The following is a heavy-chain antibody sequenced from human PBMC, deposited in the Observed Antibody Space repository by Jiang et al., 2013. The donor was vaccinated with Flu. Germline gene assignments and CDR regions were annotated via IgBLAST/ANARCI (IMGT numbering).Heavy chain of an antibody. CDR2: IYTSGSA. J-gene: IGHJ3*02. V-gene: IGHV4-61*02. D-gene: IGHD3-3*01. CDR3: ARAGITVFGVVRGAFDI. Sequence: RIYTSGSANYNPSLKSRVTIWLDTSKKQFSLRLSSVTAGDTAVYYCARAGITVFGVVRGAFDIWGQGTTVTVSP.